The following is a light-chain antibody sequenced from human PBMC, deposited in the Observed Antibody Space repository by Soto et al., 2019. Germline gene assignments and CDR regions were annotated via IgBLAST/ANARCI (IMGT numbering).Light chain of an antibody. CDR3: QQYGSSEWT. J-gene: IGKJ1*01. CDR1: LSITSNF. Sequence: EIVLTQSPGTLSLSPGQRATLSCRASLSITSNFLAWYQQKSGQAPRLLLYDASNRATGIPERFSGSGSGTDVSLTISRLEHEDFAVNYCQQYGSSEWTFGQATKVEIK. CDR2: DAS. V-gene: IGKV3-20*01.